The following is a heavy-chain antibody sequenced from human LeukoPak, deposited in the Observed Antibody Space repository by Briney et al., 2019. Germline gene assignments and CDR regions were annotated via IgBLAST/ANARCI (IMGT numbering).Heavy chain of an antibody. CDR2: VNPNSGGT. Sequence: GASVKVSCKASGYTFTGYYMHWVRQAPGQGLEWMGWVNPNSGGTNYAQKFQGRVTMTRDTSISTAYMELSRLRSDDTAVYYCARESVAANWFDPWGQGTLVTVSS. D-gene: IGHD6-25*01. J-gene: IGHJ5*02. V-gene: IGHV1-2*02. CDR3: ARESVAANWFDP. CDR1: GYTFTGYY.